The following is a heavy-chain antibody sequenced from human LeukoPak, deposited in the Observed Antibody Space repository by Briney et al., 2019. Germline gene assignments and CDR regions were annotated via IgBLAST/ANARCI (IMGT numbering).Heavy chain of an antibody. Sequence: GGSLRLSCAASGFTFSSYSMNWVRQAPGKGLEWVSYISSSSSTIYYADSVKGRFTISRDNSKNTLYLQMNSLRAEDTAVYYCAKDSSITMIVTLLFDYWGQGTLVTVSS. V-gene: IGHV3-48*01. CDR2: ISSSSSTI. J-gene: IGHJ4*02. D-gene: IGHD3-22*01. CDR3: AKDSSITMIVTLLFDY. CDR1: GFTFSSYS.